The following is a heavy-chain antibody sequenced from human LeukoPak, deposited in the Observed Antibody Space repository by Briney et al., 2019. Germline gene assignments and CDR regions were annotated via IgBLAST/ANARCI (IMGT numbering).Heavy chain of an antibody. J-gene: IGHJ4*02. V-gene: IGHV1-2*02. CDR1: GYTFTGYY. Sequence: GASVKVSCQASGYTFTGYYMHWVGQAPGRGLEGVGWIYPNSGGTNYAQKFQGRVTLTRDTSISTAYMELSRQRSDDTAVYYCASFVGWFWSGITPAGDYFGYWGQGTLVTVSS. CDR2: IYPNSGGT. D-gene: IGHD3-3*01. CDR3: ASFVGWFWSGITPAGDYFGY.